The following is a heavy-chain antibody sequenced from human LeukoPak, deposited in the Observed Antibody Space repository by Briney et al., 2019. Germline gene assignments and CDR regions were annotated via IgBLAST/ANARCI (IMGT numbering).Heavy chain of an antibody. CDR2: IYYCGGST. D-gene: IGHD1-26*01. Sequence: ASVKVSRKASGYTFISYHMHWVRQAPGQGLDWMGLIYYCGGSTSYAQKFQGRVTMTRDMSSRTVYMEPSRLRSRDWHVYYCASSHRYSGSCWFGDWGEGTMVTVSS. J-gene: IGHJ4*02. V-gene: IGHV1-46*01. CDR1: GYTFISYH. CDR3: ASSHRYSGSCWFGD.